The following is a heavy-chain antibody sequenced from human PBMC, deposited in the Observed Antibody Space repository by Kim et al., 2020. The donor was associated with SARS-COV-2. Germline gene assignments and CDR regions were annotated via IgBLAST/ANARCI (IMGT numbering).Heavy chain of an antibody. V-gene: IGHV3-33*01. CDR2: IWYDGSNK. D-gene: IGHD3-10*01. Sequence: GGSLRLSCAASGFTFSSYGMPWARQAPGKGLEWVAIIWYDGSNKYYADSVKGRFTISRDNSKNTLYLQMNSLRAEDTAVYFCARMWVRGIIITNYYYYGMDVWGQGTTVTVSS. CDR3: ARMWVRGIIITNYYYYGMDV. J-gene: IGHJ6*02. CDR1: GFTFSSYG.